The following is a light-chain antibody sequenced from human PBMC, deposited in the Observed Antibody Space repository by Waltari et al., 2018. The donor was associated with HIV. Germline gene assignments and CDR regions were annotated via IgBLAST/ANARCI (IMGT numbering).Light chain of an antibody. CDR3: QQSFSSPLT. J-gene: IGKJ3*01. Sequence: DIQMPQSPSSLSSSVGHSVTITCRASQTVTNKVNWYQEKPGKAPKVLIYDASTLQSGVPSRFRGGGSWTDFTLTITSLQLDDFATYCCQQSFSSPLTFGPGTKVDI. CDR2: DAS. V-gene: IGKV1-39*01. CDR1: QTVTNK.